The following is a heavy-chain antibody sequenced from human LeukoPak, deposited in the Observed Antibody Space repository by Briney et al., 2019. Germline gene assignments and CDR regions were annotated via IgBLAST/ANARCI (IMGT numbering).Heavy chain of an antibody. D-gene: IGHD4-17*01. Sequence: GRSLRLSCRASGFTFSSYGMHWVRQAPGKGLEWVAVLSYDGSNKYYADSVKGRFTISRDNSKTTLYLQMNSLRVEDTAVYYCAGCVTSWFDPWGQGTLVTVSS. J-gene: IGHJ5*02. CDR3: AGCVTSWFDP. CDR2: LSYDGSNK. V-gene: IGHV3-30*03. CDR1: GFTFSSYG.